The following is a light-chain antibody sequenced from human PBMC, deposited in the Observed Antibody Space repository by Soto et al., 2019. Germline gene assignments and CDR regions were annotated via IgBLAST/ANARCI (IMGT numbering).Light chain of an antibody. V-gene: IGKV1-5*03. CDR3: QHWNDYSWT. Sequence: DINMTQSPSTLSASVGDRVTITCRASQSISIWLAWYQQKPGKAPNLLIYKTSSLETGVPSRFSGSGSGTEFTLTISSLQPDDFATYYCQHWNDYSWTFGQGTKVVVK. CDR2: KTS. J-gene: IGKJ1*01. CDR1: QSISIW.